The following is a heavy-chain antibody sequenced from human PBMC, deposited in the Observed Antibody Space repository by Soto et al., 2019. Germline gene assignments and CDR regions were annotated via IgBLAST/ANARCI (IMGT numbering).Heavy chain of an antibody. D-gene: IGHD3-10*01. J-gene: IGHJ6*02. Sequence: QVQLVQSGTEVKKSGASVKVSCKASGYTFTAYYIHWVRQAPGQGLEWMGWINPKFGDTTYAQDFQGRVSMTRDMSISTVYMELSRLTSDDTAIYYCARNMDYYYGPGSGNGHGFWGQGTTVTVFS. CDR2: INPKFGDT. CDR3: ARNMDYYYGPGSGNGHGF. CDR1: GYTFTAYY. V-gene: IGHV1-2*02.